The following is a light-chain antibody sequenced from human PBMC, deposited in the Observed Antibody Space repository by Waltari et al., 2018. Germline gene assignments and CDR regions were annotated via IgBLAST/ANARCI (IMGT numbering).Light chain of an antibody. CDR3: QQYDNWLLT. CDR2: GAS. Sequence: EIVMTQSPATLSVSPGETATLSCRASQSVRSNLAWYQQKPGQAPSLLIHGASTRATGVPARFSGIGSGTEFTLTISSLQSEDFAVYYCQQYDNWLLTFGGGTKVEI. CDR1: QSVRSN. J-gene: IGKJ4*01. V-gene: IGKV3-15*01.